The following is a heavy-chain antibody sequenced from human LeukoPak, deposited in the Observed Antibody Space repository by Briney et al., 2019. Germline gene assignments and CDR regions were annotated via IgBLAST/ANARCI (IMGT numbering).Heavy chain of an antibody. CDR2: ISRDSGTI. Sequence: PGGSLRLSCAASGFTFDDFAMHWVRQAPGKGLEWVSGISRDSGTIAYANSVKGRFTISRDNAKNSLYLQMNSLRAEDTALYYCAKDNDFGDYWDAFDIWGQGTMVNVS. V-gene: IGHV3-9*01. CDR3: AKDNDFGDYWDAFDI. CDR1: GFTFDDFA. D-gene: IGHD4-17*01. J-gene: IGHJ3*02.